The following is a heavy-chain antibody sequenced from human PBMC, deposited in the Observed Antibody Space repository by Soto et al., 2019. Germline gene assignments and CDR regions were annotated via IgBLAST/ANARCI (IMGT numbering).Heavy chain of an antibody. Sequence: QVQLVESGGGVVQPGRSVRLSCAASGFTFSAYGMHWVRQAPGKGLEWLAVISKDGRTTYYVDSVKGRFTISRDSSKNTLYLQMNSLRTEDTAVYYCAKETHSSGYGSYFDYWGQGTLVTVSS. J-gene: IGHJ4*02. CDR1: GFTFSAYG. V-gene: IGHV3-30*18. D-gene: IGHD3-22*01. CDR3: AKETHSSGYGSYFDY. CDR2: ISKDGRTT.